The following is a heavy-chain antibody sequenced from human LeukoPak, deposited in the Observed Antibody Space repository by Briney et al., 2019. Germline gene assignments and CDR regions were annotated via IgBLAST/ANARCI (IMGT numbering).Heavy chain of an antibody. J-gene: IGHJ6*03. Sequence: MPSQTLSLTCTVSGGSISSGSYYWSWIRQPAGKGLEWIGRIYTSGSTNYNPSLKSRVTISVDTSKNQFSLKLSSVTAADTAVYYCARDRNLWFGELFPLNYYYYMDVWGKGTTVTISS. CDR3: ARDRNLWFGELFPLNYYYYMDV. V-gene: IGHV4-61*02. CDR2: IYTSGST. D-gene: IGHD3-10*01. CDR1: GGSISSGSYY.